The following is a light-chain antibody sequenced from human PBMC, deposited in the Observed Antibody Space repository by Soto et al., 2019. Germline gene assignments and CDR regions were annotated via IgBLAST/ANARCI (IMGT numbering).Light chain of an antibody. CDR2: GNS. Sequence: QSVLTQPPSESGAPGQRVTISCTGSSSNIGAGYDVHWYQQLPGTAPKLLIYGNSNRPSGVPDRFSGSKSGTSASLAITGLQAEDEADYYCQSHDSSLNGWVFGGGTKLTVL. V-gene: IGLV1-40*01. CDR3: QSHDSSLNGWV. J-gene: IGLJ3*02. CDR1: SSNIGAGYD.